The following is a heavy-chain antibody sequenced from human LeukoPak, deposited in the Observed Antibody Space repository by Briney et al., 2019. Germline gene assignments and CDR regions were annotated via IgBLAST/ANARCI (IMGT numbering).Heavy chain of an antibody. Sequence: KVSCKASGYTFTSYGISWVRQAPGQGLEWMGWISAYNGNTNYAQKLQGRVTMTTDTSTSTAYMELRSLRSDDTAVYYCARESPYDILTGYSLYYYYYGMDVWGQGTTVTVSS. J-gene: IGHJ6*02. D-gene: IGHD3-9*01. CDR1: GYTFTSYG. CDR3: ARESPYDILTGYSLYYYYYGMDV. V-gene: IGHV1-18*01. CDR2: ISAYNGNT.